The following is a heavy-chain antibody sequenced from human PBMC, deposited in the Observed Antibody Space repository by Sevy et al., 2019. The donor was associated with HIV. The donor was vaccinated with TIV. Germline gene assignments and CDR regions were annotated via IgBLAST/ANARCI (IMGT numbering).Heavy chain of an antibody. V-gene: IGHV3-23*01. Sequence: GGSLRLSCAASGFTFNTYAMTWVRQAPGKGLEWVSAISYSGSTTHYADSVKGRFTISRDNSKKTLYLQMNSLRAEDTAVYYCAKDRVSGSYYSGDFDYWGQGTLVTVSS. CDR2: ISYSGSTT. CDR1: GFTFNTYA. J-gene: IGHJ4*02. CDR3: AKDRVSGSYYSGDFDY. D-gene: IGHD3-10*01.